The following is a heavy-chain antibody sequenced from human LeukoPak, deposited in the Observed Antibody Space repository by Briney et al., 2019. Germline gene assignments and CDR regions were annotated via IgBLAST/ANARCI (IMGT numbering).Heavy chain of an antibody. V-gene: IGHV1-2*02. J-gene: IGHJ2*01. CDR3: AREITGGNSGFDL. D-gene: IGHD4-23*01. CDR2: INPNSGGT. Sequence: WASVKVSCKASGYTFTGYYMHWVRQAPGQGLEWMGWINPNSGGTNYAQKFQGRVTMTRDMSTSTVYMELSSLRSEDTAVYYCAREITGGNSGFDLWGRGTLVTVSS. CDR1: GYTFTGYY.